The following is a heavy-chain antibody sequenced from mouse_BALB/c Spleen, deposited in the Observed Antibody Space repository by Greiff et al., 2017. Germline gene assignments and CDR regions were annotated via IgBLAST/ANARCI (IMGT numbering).Heavy chain of an antibody. Sequence: EVQLVESGGGLVQPGGSMKLSCVASGFTFSNYWMNWVRQSPEKGLEWVAEIRLKSNNYATHYAESVKGRFTISRDDSKSSVYLQMNNLRAEDTGIYYCTRYYGNYGNAMDYWGQGTSVTGSS. CDR2: IRLKSNNYAT. CDR1: GFTFSNYW. D-gene: IGHD2-1*01. J-gene: IGHJ4*01. CDR3: TRYYGNYGNAMDY. V-gene: IGHV6-6*02.